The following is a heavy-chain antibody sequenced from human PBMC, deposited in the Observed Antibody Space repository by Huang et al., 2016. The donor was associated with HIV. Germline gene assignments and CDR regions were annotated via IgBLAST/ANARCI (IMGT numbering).Heavy chain of an antibody. CDR2: IYTSGST. CDR1: GASISSGSYY. Sequence: QVQLQESGPGLVKPSQTLSLTCTVSGASISSGSYYWTWIRQPAGKGLEGIGHIYTSGSTNYNPSLKSRVTISIDTSKNHFSLRLNSVTAADTAVYYCATWPPGSQMRAFDIWGPGTMITVSS. D-gene: IGHD2-15*01. V-gene: IGHV4-61*09. CDR3: ATWPPGSQMRAFDI. J-gene: IGHJ3*02.